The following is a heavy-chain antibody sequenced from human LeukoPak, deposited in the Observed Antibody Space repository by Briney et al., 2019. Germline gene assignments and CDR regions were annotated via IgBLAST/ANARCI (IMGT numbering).Heavy chain of an antibody. D-gene: IGHD3-16*01. CDR3: AKVLWGSGYYFDY. J-gene: IGHJ4*02. V-gene: IGHV3-64*01. CDR2: ISSNGGST. CDR1: GFTFSSYA. Sequence: PGGSLRLSCAASGFTFSSYAMPWVRQAPGKGLEYVSAISSNGGSTYYANSVKGRFTISRDNSKNTLYLQMNSLRAEDTAVYYCAKVLWGSGYYFDYWGQGTLVTVSS.